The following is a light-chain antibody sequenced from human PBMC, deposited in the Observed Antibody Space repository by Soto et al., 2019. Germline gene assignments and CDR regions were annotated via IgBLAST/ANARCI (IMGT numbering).Light chain of an antibody. V-gene: IGLV2-14*01. CDR2: EVT. CDR1: SSDVGAHDF. J-gene: IGLJ2*01. Sequence: QSALTQPASVSGSPGQSITISCSGTSSDVGAHDFVSWYQHHPDKAPKVIILEVTKRPSGVSDRFSGSKTGNTASLTISGLQAEDEADYYCNSYTLSKTVIFGGGTKVTVL. CDR3: NSYTLSKTVI.